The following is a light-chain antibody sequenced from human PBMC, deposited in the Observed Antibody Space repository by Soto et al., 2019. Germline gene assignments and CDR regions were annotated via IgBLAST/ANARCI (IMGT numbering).Light chain of an antibody. J-gene: IGLJ1*01. CDR1: SSNIGADYD. CDR3: QSYDRSLSGYV. CDR2: GNN. Sequence: QSVLAQPPSVSGAPGQRVTISCTGSSSNIGADYDVHWYQQIPGTAPKFLIYGNNNRPSGVPDRFSGSKSGTSAPLAITGLQAEDEADYYCQSYDRSLSGYVFGTGTKVTV. V-gene: IGLV1-40*01.